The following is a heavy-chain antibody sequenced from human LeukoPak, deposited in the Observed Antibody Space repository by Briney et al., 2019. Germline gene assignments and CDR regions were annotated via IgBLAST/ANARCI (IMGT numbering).Heavy chain of an antibody. V-gene: IGHV1-2*02. J-gene: IGHJ4*02. D-gene: IGHD1-26*01. CDR2: INPNSGGT. CDR1: GYTFTGYY. CDR3: ARVGATQN. Sequence: ASVKVSCKASGYTFTGYYMHWVRQAPGQGLEWMGWINPNSGGTNYAQKFQGRVTITADKSTSTAYMELSSLRSEDTAVYYCARVGATQNWGQGTLVTVSS.